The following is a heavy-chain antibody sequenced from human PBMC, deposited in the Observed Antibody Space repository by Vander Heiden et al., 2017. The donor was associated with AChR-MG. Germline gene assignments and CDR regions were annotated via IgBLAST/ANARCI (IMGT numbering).Heavy chain of an antibody. D-gene: IGHD6-25*01. CDR2: IFASGST. CDR3: ARGRGNFDY. Sequence: QVQLQESGPGLVKPSETLSLTCTVSNASIIGYYWTWIRQPAGKGLEWIGRIFASGSTDYNPSLQSRVSMSEDRSTNQFSLKLNSVTAADTDVYFCARGRGNFDYWGQGTLVTVSS. J-gene: IGHJ4*02. CDR1: NASIIGYY. V-gene: IGHV4-4*07.